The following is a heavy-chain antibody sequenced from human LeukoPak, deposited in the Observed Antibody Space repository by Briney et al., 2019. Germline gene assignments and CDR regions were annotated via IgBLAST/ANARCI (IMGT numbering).Heavy chain of an antibody. Sequence: KSSETLSLTCTVSGGSISSYYWNWIRQPPGKGLEWIGYIYYSGSTNYNPSLKSRVTISVDTSKNQFSLKLSSVTAADTAVYYCVRHKLGWWLDPWGQGTLVTVSS. D-gene: IGHD2-15*01. V-gene: IGHV4-59*08. J-gene: IGHJ5*02. CDR2: IYYSGST. CDR1: GGSISSYY. CDR3: VRHKLGWWLDP.